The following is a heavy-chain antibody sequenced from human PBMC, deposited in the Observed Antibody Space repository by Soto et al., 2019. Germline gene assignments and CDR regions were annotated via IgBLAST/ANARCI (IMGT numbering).Heavy chain of an antibody. V-gene: IGHV3-15*07. CDR3: TTDLLQAGNFDY. Sequence: EVLLVESGGGLVKPGGSLRLSCAASGFSFSETWMNWVRQAPGKGLEWVGRIKSKNDGGTTAYAAPVKGRFIISRDDSENTVYLQMNRLKNEDAAVYYCTTDLLQAGNFDYWGQGTLVTVSS. CDR2: IKSKNDGGTT. D-gene: IGHD6-13*01. CDR1: GFSFSETW. J-gene: IGHJ4*02.